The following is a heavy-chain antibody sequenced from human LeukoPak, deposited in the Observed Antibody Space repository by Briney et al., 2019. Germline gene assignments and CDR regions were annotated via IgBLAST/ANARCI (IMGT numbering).Heavy chain of an antibody. CDR3: AKDQVRYYDITPARFDY. J-gene: IGHJ4*02. CDR2: ISGSGGST. V-gene: IGHV3-23*01. CDR1: GFTFSSYA. D-gene: IGHD3-22*01. Sequence: GGSLRLSCAASGFTFSSYAMSWVRQAPGKGLEWVSAISGSGGSTYYADSVKGRFTISRDNSKNTLYLQMNSLRAEDTAVYYCAKDQVRYYDITPARFDYWGQGTLVTVSS.